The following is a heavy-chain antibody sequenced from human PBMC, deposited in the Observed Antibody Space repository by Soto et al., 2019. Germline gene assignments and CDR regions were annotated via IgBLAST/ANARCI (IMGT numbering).Heavy chain of an antibody. CDR3: ARLYSSGWYDY. V-gene: IGHV2-70*04. D-gene: IGHD6-19*01. Sequence: SGPTLVNPTQTLPLTCTFSGFSLSTSGMRVSWIRQPPGKALEWLARIDWDDDKFYSTSLMTRLTISKDTSKNQVVLTMTNMDPVDTATYYCARLYSSGWYDYWGQGTLVTVSS. CDR2: IDWDDDK. J-gene: IGHJ4*02. CDR1: GFSLSTSGMR.